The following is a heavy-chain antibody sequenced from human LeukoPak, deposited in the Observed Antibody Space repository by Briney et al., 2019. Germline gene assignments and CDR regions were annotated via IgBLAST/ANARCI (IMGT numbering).Heavy chain of an antibody. V-gene: IGHV4-59*01. Sequence: SETLSLTCTVSGGSISSYYWSWIRQPPGKGLEWIGYIYYSGSTNYNPSLKSRVTISVGTSKTQFSLKLSSVTAADTAVYYCARGRSSMVRGYYYYYMDVWGKGTTVTISS. CDR1: GGSISSYY. J-gene: IGHJ6*03. D-gene: IGHD3-10*01. CDR3: ARGRSSMVRGYYYYYMDV. CDR2: IYYSGST.